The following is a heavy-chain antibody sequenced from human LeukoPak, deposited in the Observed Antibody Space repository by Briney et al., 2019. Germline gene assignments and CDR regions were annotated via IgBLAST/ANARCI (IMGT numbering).Heavy chain of an antibody. CDR1: GGSISGGSISGYH. D-gene: IGHD6-6*01. CDR3: ARRKAAARDFDY. J-gene: IGHJ4*02. CDR2: INHSGST. V-gene: IGHV4-34*01. Sequence: SETLSLTCSVSGGSISGGSISGYHWSWIRQPPGKGLEWIGEINHSGSTNYNPSLKSRVTISVDTSKNQFSLKLSSVTAADTAVYYCARRKAAARDFDYWGQGTLVTVSS.